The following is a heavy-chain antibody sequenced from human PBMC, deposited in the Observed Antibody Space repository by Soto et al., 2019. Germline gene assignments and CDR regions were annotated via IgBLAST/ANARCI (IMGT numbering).Heavy chain of an antibody. D-gene: IGHD1-26*01. CDR3: ARDPFYSGSNLQVGYFDS. J-gene: IGHJ4*02. Sequence: ASVKVSCKASNYSFSSFGISWMRQAPGQGLEWMAWINPSNANTNYAQSLQGRVTLTTDTSTSTDYMELRSLRSDDTAVYYCARDPFYSGSNLQVGYFDSWGRGTPVTVSS. CDR2: INPSNANT. V-gene: IGHV1-18*01. CDR1: NYSFSSFG.